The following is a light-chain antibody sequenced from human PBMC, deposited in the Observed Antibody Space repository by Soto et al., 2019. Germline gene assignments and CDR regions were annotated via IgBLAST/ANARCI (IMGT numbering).Light chain of an antibody. V-gene: IGKV3-20*01. CDR2: GAS. CDR1: QSVSSSY. Sequence: IVLKQSPGSLILYPGERATLSCRASQSVSSSYLAWYQQKPGQAPRLLIYGASSRATGIPDRFSGSGSGTDFTLTISRLEPEDFAVYYCQQYGSLTWTFGQGTKVDIK. J-gene: IGKJ1*01. CDR3: QQYGSLTWT.